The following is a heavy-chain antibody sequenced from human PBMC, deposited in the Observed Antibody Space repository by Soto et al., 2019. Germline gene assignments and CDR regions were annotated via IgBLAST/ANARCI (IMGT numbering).Heavy chain of an antibody. V-gene: IGHV4-59*08. Sequence: SETLSHTGTDSNSAIRSDCWIWKRQPPGKGLEWIGYIYYSGSTNYNPSLKSRVTISVDTSKNQFSLKLSSVTAADTAVYYCARAVVVVAAMVDWFDPWGQGTLVTVSS. J-gene: IGHJ5*02. CDR1: NSAIRSDC. CDR2: IYYSGST. CDR3: ARAVVVVAAMVDWFDP. D-gene: IGHD2-15*01.